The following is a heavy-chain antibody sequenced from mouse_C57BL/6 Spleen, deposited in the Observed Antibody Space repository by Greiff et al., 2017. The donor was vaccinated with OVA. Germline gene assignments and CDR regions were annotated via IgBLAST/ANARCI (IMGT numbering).Heavy chain of an antibody. CDR3: ARWGGSSLHYFDY. Sequence: VQLQQPGAELVKPGASVKLSCKASGYTFTSYWMQWVKQRPGQGLEWIGEIDPSDSYTNYNQKFKGKATLTVDTSSSTAYMQLSSLTSEDSAVYYCARWGGSSLHYFDYWGQGTTLTVSS. CDR2: IDPSDSYT. V-gene: IGHV1-50*01. D-gene: IGHD1-1*01. J-gene: IGHJ2*01. CDR1: GYTFTSYW.